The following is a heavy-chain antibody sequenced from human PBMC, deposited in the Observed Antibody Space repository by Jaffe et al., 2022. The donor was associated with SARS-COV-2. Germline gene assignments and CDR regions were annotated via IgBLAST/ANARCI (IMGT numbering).Heavy chain of an antibody. J-gene: IGHJ6*02. CDR2: ISWDGGST. CDR1: GFTFDDYT. V-gene: IGHV3-43*01. Sequence: EVQLVESGGVVVQPGGSLRLSCAASGFTFDDYTMHWVRQAPGKGLEWVSLISWDGGSTYYADSVKGRFTISRDNSKNSLYLQMNSLRTEDTALYYCAKERVPAVSSYYGMDVWGQGTTVTVSS. CDR3: AKERVPAVSSYYGMDV. D-gene: IGHD2-2*01.